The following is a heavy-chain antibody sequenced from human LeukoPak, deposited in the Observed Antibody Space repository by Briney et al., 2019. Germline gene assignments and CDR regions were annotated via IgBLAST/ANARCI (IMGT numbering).Heavy chain of an antibody. CDR1: GFTFSSYA. CDR3: ASGWYINY. CDR2: ISYDGSNK. V-gene: IGHV3-30-3*01. D-gene: IGHD6-19*01. J-gene: IGHJ4*02. Sequence: PGRSLRLSCAASGFTFSSYAMHWVRQAPGKGLEWVAVISYDGSNKYYADSVKGRFTISRDNSKNTLYLRMNSLRAEDTAVYYCASGWYINYWGQGTLVTVSS.